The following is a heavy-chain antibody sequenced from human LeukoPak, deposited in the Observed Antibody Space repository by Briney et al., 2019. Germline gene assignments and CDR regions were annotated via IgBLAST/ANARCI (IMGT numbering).Heavy chain of an antibody. CDR1: GFTFSSYA. Sequence: GGSLRLSCAASGFTFSSYAMSWVRQAPGKRLEWVSGISGSGGSTYYADSVKGRFTISRDNSKNTLYLQMNSLRAEDTAVYYCAKDLYGDYVSYYYGMDVWGQGTTVTVSS. J-gene: IGHJ6*02. V-gene: IGHV3-23*01. CDR2: ISGSGGST. CDR3: AKDLYGDYVSYYYGMDV. D-gene: IGHD4-17*01.